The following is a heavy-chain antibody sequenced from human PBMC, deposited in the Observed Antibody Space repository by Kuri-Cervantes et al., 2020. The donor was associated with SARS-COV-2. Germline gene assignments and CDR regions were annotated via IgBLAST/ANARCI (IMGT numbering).Heavy chain of an antibody. D-gene: IGHD3-10*01. Sequence: GESLKISCAASGFTFSSYAMHWVRQAPGKGLEWVAVISYDGSNKYYADSVKGRFTISRDNSKNTLCLQMNSLRAEDTAVYYCARGLRGSGSYSPAHYGMDVWGQGTTVTRYS. V-gene: IGHV3-30-3*01. CDR3: ARGLRGSGSYSPAHYGMDV. J-gene: IGHJ6*01. CDR2: ISYDGSNK. CDR1: GFTFSSYA.